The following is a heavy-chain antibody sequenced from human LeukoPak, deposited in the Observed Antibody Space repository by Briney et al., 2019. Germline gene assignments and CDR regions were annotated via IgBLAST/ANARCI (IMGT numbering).Heavy chain of an antibody. V-gene: IGHV4-39*07. CDR1: GGSIRGSNYY. CDR3: ARGVSNWGYSSSWIHYYYYYMDV. D-gene: IGHD6-13*01. Sequence: PSETLFLTCTVSGGSIRGSNYYWGWIRQPPGKGLEWIGSMYYSGNTHYNPSLKSRVTISVDTSKNQFSLKLSSVTAADTAVYYCARGVSNWGYSSSWIHYYYYYMDVWGKGTTVTVSS. J-gene: IGHJ6*03. CDR2: MYYSGNT.